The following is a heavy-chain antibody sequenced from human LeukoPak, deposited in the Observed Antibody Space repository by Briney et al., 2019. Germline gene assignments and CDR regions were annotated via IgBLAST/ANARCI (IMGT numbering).Heavy chain of an antibody. CDR3: ARARVIPASFDD. J-gene: IGHJ4*02. CDR1: GGSITFGSYY. CDR2: IYTSGRT. D-gene: IGHD3-16*02. V-gene: IGHV4-61*02. Sequence: SQTLSLTCTVSGGSITFGSYYWTWIRQPAGKGLEWIGRIYTSGRTFYNPSLKSRVTISMDTSMNQFSLRLNSVTAAATAVYYCARARVIPASFDDWGQGLLVTVSS.